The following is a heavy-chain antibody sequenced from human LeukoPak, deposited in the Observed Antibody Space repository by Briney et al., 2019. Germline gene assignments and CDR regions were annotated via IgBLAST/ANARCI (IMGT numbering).Heavy chain of an antibody. Sequence: GRSLRLSCAASGFTFDDYAMHWVRQAPGKGLEWVSGISWNSGSIGYADSVKGRFTISRDNAKNSLYLQMNSLRAEDMALYYCAKAGGYSYGLDAFDIWGQGTMVTVSS. D-gene: IGHD5-18*01. CDR3: AKAGGYSYGLDAFDI. V-gene: IGHV3-9*03. J-gene: IGHJ3*02. CDR1: GFTFDDYA. CDR2: ISWNSGSI.